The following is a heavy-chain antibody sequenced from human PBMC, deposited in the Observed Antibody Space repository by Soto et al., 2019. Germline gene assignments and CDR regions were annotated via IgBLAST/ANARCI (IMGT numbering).Heavy chain of an antibody. J-gene: IGHJ2*01. Sequence: SETLSLTCNVSGDSIRSYYWSWIRQPPGRGLEWIGYIYYSGNTDYNPSLKSRVTISVDTSKNHFSLKLKSVTAADTAVYYCARYGASGSRRYWYFDLWGRGTLATV. D-gene: IGHD6-13*01. CDR2: IYYSGNT. CDR3: ARYGASGSRRYWYFDL. V-gene: IGHV4-59*01. CDR1: GDSIRSYY.